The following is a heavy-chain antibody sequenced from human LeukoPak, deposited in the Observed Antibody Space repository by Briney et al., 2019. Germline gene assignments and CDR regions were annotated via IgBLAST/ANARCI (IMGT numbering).Heavy chain of an antibody. J-gene: IGHJ4*02. CDR2: MNPNSGNT. CDR1: KDTFTTYD. Sequence: ASVKVSCKASKDTFTTYDVNWVRQATGLGLEWMGWMNPNSGNTGYVQKFQGRVTMTMNSSISTAYMELTSLTSEDTAVYYCARSTMGARRRYDYWGQGTLVTVSS. V-gene: IGHV1-8*01. CDR3: ARSTMGARRRYDY. D-gene: IGHD1-26*01.